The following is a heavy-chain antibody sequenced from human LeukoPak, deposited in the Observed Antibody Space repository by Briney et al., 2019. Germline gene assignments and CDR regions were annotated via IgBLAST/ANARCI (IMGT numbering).Heavy chain of an antibody. CDR1: GFTFRNYW. CDR2: INQDGSQI. CDR3: ARDLVGALDY. D-gene: IGHD1-26*01. J-gene: IGHJ4*02. V-gene: IGHV3-7*04. Sequence: GGSLRLSCEPSGFTFRNYWMSWVRQAPGKGLEWVANINQDGSQIHYVDSVKGRFTISRDNAKNSLYLQMNSLRGEDTALYYCARDLVGALDYWGQGTLVTVSS.